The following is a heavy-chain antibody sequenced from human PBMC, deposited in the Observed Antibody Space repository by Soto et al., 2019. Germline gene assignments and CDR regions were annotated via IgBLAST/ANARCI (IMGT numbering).Heavy chain of an antibody. D-gene: IGHD3-3*01. Sequence: SETLSLTCTVSGDSISTFYWSWIRQPPGKGLEWIGYIHYSGSTNYNPSIKSQVIISVDTSKNQFSLKLSSVTAADTAVYFCARVRSNLFDYWGQGTLVTVSS. CDR3: ARVRSNLFDY. J-gene: IGHJ4*02. CDR1: GDSISTFY. CDR2: IHYSGST. V-gene: IGHV4-59*01.